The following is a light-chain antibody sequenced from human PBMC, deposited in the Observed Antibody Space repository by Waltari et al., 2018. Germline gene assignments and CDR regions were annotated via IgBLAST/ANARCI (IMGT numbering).Light chain of an antibody. CDR2: DVS. J-gene: IGLJ1*01. CDR3: CSYAGSSTFEV. Sequence: QSALTQPASVSGSPGQSITISCPGTSSDVGGYNYVSWYQQHPGKAPKLMIYDVSKRPSGVSNRFSGSKSGNTASLTISGLQAEDEADYYCCSYAGSSTFEVFGTGTKVTVL. CDR1: SSDVGGYNY. V-gene: IGLV2-23*02.